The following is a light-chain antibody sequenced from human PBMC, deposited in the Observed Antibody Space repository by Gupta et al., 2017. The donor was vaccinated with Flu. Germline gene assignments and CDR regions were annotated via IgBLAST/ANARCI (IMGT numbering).Light chain of an antibody. J-gene: IGKJ2*01. Sequence: DIVMTQSPLSLPVTPGEPASISCRSSQSLLHSNGYNYLDWYLQKPGQSPQLLIYLGSNRASGVPDRFSGSGSGTDFTLKISRVEAEDVGVYYCMQALQTSYTFDQGTKLEIK. CDR2: LGS. CDR3: MQALQTSYT. V-gene: IGKV2-28*01. CDR1: QSLLHSNGYNY.